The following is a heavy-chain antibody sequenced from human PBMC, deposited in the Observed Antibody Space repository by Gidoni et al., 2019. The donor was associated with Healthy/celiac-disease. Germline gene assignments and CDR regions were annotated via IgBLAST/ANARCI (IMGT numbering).Heavy chain of an antibody. J-gene: IGHJ6*02. Sequence: QVQLVESGGGVVQPGRSLRLSCAASGFTFRSYAMHWVRQAPGQGLEWVAVISYDGSNKYYADSVKGRFTISRDNSKNTLYLQMNSLRAEDTAVYYCARALWFREIRYYGMDVWGQGTTVTVSS. D-gene: IGHD3-10*01. CDR2: ISYDGSNK. V-gene: IGHV3-30*04. CDR1: GFTFRSYA. CDR3: ARALWFREIRYYGMDV.